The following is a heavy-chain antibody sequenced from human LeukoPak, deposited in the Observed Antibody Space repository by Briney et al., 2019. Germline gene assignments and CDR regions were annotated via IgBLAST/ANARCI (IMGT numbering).Heavy chain of an antibody. CDR1: GFTFDDYG. V-gene: IGHV3-20*04. CDR3: ARDLGQYYDTSDNWFDP. J-gene: IGHJ5*02. Sequence: PGGSLRLSCAASGFTFDDYGMSWVRQAPGKGLEWVSGINWNGGSTGYADSVKGRFTISRDNAKNTLNLQMNSLRAEDKAVYYCARDLGQYYDTSDNWFDPWGQGTLVTVSS. D-gene: IGHD3-22*01. CDR2: INWNGGST.